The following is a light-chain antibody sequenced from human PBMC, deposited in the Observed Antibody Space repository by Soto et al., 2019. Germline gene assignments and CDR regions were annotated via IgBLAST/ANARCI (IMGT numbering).Light chain of an antibody. CDR2: DAS. CDR1: QDINNY. Sequence: DIQMTQSPSSLSASVGDRVTITCQASQDINNYVNWYQQKPGKAPKLLIFDASTLKTGVPSRFSGSGSGTDFTLTISDVEPEDFAVYYCHQRQSWPRTFGQGTKVDIK. V-gene: IGKV1-33*01. CDR3: HQRQSWPRT. J-gene: IGKJ1*01.